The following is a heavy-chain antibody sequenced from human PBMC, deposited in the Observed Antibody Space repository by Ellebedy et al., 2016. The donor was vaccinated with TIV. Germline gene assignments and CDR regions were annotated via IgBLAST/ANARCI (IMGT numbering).Heavy chain of an antibody. Sequence: SETLSLTCAVSGGSVSSGGYSWTWMRQAPGKGLEWIGYIYHGGSTYFNPSLNSRVSISVDSSKNQFSLKLTSVTAADTAIYYCASAVLSNYYYYGMDVWGQGTTVIVSS. CDR2: IYHGGST. CDR1: GGSVSSGGYS. J-gene: IGHJ6*02. CDR3: ASAVLSNYYYYGMDV. V-gene: IGHV4-30-2*01. D-gene: IGHD3-16*01.